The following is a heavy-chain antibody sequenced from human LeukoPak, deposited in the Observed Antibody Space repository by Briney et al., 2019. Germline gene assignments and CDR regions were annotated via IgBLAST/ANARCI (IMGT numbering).Heavy chain of an antibody. Sequence: ASVKVSCKASGYTFTSYYMHWVRQAPGQGLEWMGIINPSGGSTSYAQKFQGRVTMTRDTSTSTVYMELNSLRAEDTAVYYCARGKVAVAATDDAFEIWGQGTMVTVSS. J-gene: IGHJ3*02. CDR2: INPSGGST. CDR3: ARGKVAVAATDDAFEI. V-gene: IGHV1-46*01. D-gene: IGHD6-19*01. CDR1: GYTFTSYY.